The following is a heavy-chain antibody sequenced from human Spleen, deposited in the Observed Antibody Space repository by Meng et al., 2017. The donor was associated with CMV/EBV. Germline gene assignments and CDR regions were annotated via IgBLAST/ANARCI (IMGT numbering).Heavy chain of an antibody. Sequence: SETLSLTCGVYDGSVKGYYWSWIRQPPGKGLEWIGEINQSGTTNYNPSLKSRVIISIDTSKNQFSLKLGSVTAADTAVYYCARAPKDFGDYGFDYWGQGALVTVSS. CDR1: DGSVKGYY. V-gene: IGHV4-34*01. CDR2: INQSGTT. J-gene: IGHJ4*02. D-gene: IGHD4-17*01. CDR3: ARAPKDFGDYGFDY.